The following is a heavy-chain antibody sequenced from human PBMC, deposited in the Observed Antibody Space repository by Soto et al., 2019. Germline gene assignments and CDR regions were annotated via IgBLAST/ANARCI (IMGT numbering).Heavy chain of an antibody. CDR3: AKEGAVLQFLAGGSFQY. CDR2: ISGRGGST. D-gene: IGHD3-3*01. V-gene: IGHV3-23*01. CDR1: GFIFSTYG. Sequence: EVQLLESGGGLGQPGGSLRLSCETSGFIFSTYGMSWVRQAPGKGLEWVSGISGRGGSTYYADAVKGRFTISRDNSKNTLYIQMNSLSAEDTAVYFCAKEGAVLQFLAGGSFQYWGQGTLVTVSS. J-gene: IGHJ1*01.